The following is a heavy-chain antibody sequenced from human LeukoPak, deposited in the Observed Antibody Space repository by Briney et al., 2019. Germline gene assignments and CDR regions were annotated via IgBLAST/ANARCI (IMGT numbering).Heavy chain of an antibody. J-gene: IGHJ4*02. D-gene: IGHD6-19*01. Sequence: ASVKVSCKASGYTFTAYYIHWLRQAPGQGPEWMGWIKPDSGSSHYAQKFQGRVTMTRDTSSNSAYMDLTRLKSDDTALYYCARARVPIAVAGLYYIDYWGQGALVTVSS. CDR3: ARARVPIAVAGLYYIDY. CDR2: IKPDSGSS. V-gene: IGHV1-2*02. CDR1: GYTFTAYY.